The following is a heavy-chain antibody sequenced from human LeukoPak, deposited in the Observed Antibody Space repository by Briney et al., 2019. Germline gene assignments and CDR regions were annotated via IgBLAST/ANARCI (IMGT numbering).Heavy chain of an antibody. CDR2: IYYSGST. D-gene: IGHD4-17*01. J-gene: IGHJ5*02. Sequence: PSETLSLTCTVSGGSISSYYWSWLRQPPGKGLEWIGYIYYSGSTNYNPSLKSRVTISVDTSKNQFSLKLSSVTAADTAVYYCAREGDYGDYYNWFDPWGQGTLVTVSS. CDR1: GGSISSYY. V-gene: IGHV4-59*01. CDR3: AREGDYGDYYNWFDP.